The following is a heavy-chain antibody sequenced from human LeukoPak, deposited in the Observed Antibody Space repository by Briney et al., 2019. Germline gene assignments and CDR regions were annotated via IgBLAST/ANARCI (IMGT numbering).Heavy chain of an antibody. V-gene: IGHV1-2*02. J-gene: IGHJ4*02. D-gene: IGHD3-9*01. CDR2: INPNSGGT. CDR3: ARDGGGLNDIHADY. CDR1: GYTFTGYY. Sequence: ASVKVSCKASGYTFTGYYIHWVRQAPGQGLEWMGWINPNSGGTNYAQKFQGRVTMTRDTSISTAYMELSRLRSDDTAVYYCARDGGGLNDIHADYWGQGTLVTVSS.